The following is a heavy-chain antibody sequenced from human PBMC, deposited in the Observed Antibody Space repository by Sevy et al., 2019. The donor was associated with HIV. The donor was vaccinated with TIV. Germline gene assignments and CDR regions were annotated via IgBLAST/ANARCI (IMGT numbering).Heavy chain of an antibody. CDR2: IYSGGST. Sequence: GGSLRLSCAASGFTVSSNYMSWVRQAPGKGLEWVSVIYSGGSTSYADSVKGRFTISRHNSKNTLYLQMNSLRADDTAVYYCARVSPPYYDFWGGYSEDWYFDLWGRSTLVTVSS. CDR1: GFTVSSNY. CDR3: ARVSPPYYDFWGGYSEDWYFDL. J-gene: IGHJ2*01. D-gene: IGHD3-3*01. V-gene: IGHV3-53*04.